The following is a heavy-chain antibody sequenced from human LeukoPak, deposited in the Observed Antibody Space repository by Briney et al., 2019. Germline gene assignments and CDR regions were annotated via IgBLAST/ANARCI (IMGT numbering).Heavy chain of an antibody. CDR2: IKQDGSEK. J-gene: IGHJ4*02. D-gene: IGHD5-24*01. Sequence: GESLRLSCAASFTSINYWMSWVRQAPGKGLEWVANIKQDGSEKYYVDSVKGRFTISRDNAENSLYLQMNSLRAEDTAVYYCAKDSRDGYSYFDYWGQGTLVTVSS. CDR3: AKDSRDGYSYFDY. V-gene: IGHV3-7*01. CDR1: FTSINYW.